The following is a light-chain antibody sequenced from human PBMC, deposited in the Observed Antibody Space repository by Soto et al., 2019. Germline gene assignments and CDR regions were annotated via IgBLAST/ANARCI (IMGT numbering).Light chain of an antibody. CDR3: VTWDSPAYV. Sequence: QSVLTQPPSVSAAPGQKVTISCSGSSSNIGNNYVSWYQQLPGTAPKLLIYENNKRPSGIPDRFSGSKSGTSATLGITGLQTGYEADYYCVTWDSPAYVFGTGTKLTVL. V-gene: IGLV1-51*02. CDR1: SSNIGNNY. J-gene: IGLJ1*01. CDR2: ENN.